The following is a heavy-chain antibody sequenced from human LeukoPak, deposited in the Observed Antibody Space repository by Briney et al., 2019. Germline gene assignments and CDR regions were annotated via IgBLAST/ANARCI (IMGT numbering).Heavy chain of an antibody. CDR1: GGTFSSYA. D-gene: IGHD4-17*01. CDR3: ARDPTTVTTLYYFDY. CDR2: IIPILGIA. Sequence: ASVKVSCKASGGTFSSYAISRVRQAPGQGLEWMGRIIPILGIANYAQKFQGRVTITADKSTSTAYVELSSLRSEDTAVYYCARDPTTVTTLYYFDYWGQGTLVTVSS. J-gene: IGHJ4*02. V-gene: IGHV1-69*04.